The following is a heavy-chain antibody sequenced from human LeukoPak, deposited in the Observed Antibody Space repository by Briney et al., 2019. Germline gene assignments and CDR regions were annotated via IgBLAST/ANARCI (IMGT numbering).Heavy chain of an antibody. CDR3: ARSLAAAGPRGWFDP. D-gene: IGHD6-13*01. J-gene: IGHJ5*02. CDR1: GGSISSYY. V-gene: IGHV4-59*01. Sequence: SETLSLTCTVSGGSISSYYWSWIRQPPGKGLEWIGYIYYRGSTNYNPSLKSRVTISVDTSKNQFSLKVSSVTAADTAVYYCARSLAAAGPRGWFDPWGQGTLVTVSS. CDR2: IYYRGST.